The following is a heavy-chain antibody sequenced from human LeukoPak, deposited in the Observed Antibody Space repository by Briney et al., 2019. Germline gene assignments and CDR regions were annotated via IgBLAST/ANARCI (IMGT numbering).Heavy chain of an antibody. CDR3: ARGNRQLAYYGSGSRLPYDY. V-gene: IGHV4-34*01. D-gene: IGHD3-10*01. J-gene: IGHJ4*02. CDR2: YNHFGST. Sequence: SETLSLTCAVSGGSFNGFYWSWIRQSPGKGLEWIGEYNHFGSTNYNPSLNNRVTISVDKSKNQFSLTLSSVTAADTAVYYCARGNRQLAYYGSGSRLPYDYWGQGSLVTVSS. CDR1: GGSFNGFY.